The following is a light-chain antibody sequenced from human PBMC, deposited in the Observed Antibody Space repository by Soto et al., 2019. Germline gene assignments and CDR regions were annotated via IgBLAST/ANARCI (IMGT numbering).Light chain of an antibody. Sequence: EIVLTQSPASLSLSPGERATLSCRASQSVDSYLVWYQQKPGQAPRLLIFGASNRATGVPARFSGSGSGTDLTPSLNSLEPEDFAVYYCQQRSKWPPTFGQGTRLEIK. V-gene: IGKV3-11*01. CDR2: GAS. CDR3: QQRSKWPPT. J-gene: IGKJ5*01. CDR1: QSVDSY.